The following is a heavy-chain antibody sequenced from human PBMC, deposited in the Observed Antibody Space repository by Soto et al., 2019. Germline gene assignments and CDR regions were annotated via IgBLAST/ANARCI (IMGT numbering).Heavy chain of an antibody. CDR2: INPASGST. CDR1: GYTFTHYY. CDR3: ARDLAAGDH. J-gene: IGHJ4*02. D-gene: IGHD6-25*01. Sequence: QVQLVQSGAVVKKPGASVKLSCRTSGYTFTHYYIHWVRQAPGQGLEWLAIINPASGSTNYAQDFLGRVTLTMDTSTTTVYMELSGLRAEDTAIFYCARDLAAGDHWGQGTLVTVSS. V-gene: IGHV1-46*01.